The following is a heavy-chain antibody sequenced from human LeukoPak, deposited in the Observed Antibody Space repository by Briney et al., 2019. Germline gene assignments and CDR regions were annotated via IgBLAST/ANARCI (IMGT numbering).Heavy chain of an antibody. CDR3: ARVDHLYGSGSYDY. Sequence: GASVKVSCKASGYSFTNYPLNWVRQAPGHGPEWMGWINTNTGNPTYAQGFTGRFVFSLDTSVSTAYLQISSLKAEDTAVYYCARVDHLYGSGSYDYWGQGTLVTVSS. CDR2: INTNTGNP. V-gene: IGHV7-4-1*02. CDR1: GYSFTNYP. J-gene: IGHJ4*02. D-gene: IGHD3-10*01.